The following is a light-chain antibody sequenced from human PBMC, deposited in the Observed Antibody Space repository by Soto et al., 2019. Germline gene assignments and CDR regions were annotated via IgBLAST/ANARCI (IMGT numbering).Light chain of an antibody. Sequence: QAVVTQPPSVSGSPGESVTISCSGTSSDVGSYNYVSWYQQYPGKAPKVMIYDVSERPSEVPVRFSGSKSGNTASLTISGLQAEDEAEYFCCSYSGSDSLLFGGGTKLTVL. V-gene: IGLV2-11*01. CDR1: SSDVGSYNY. CDR3: CSYSGSDSLL. J-gene: IGLJ3*02. CDR2: DVS.